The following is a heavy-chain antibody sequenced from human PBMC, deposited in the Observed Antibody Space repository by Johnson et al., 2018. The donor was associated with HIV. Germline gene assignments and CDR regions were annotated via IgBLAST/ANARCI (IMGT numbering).Heavy chain of an antibody. Sequence: VQLVESGGGLVKPGGSLRLSCVASGFTFSNYWMNWVRQAPGKGLEWVANIKQDGSEKYYVDSVKGRFTISRDNAKNSLYLQMNSLRAEDTAVYYCARDRYYDFWSGYRTFDIWGQGTMVTVSA. CDR1: GFTFSNYW. CDR2: IKQDGSEK. D-gene: IGHD3-3*01. V-gene: IGHV3-7*05. CDR3: ARDRYYDFWSGYRTFDI. J-gene: IGHJ3*02.